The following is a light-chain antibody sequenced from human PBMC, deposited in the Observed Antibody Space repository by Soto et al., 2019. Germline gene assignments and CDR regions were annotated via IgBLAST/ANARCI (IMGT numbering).Light chain of an antibody. CDR3: QQSYTTAYT. J-gene: IGKJ2*01. Sequence: DIQMTQSPSSLSASVGDRVTITCRASQRITSYLNWYQQKLGKAPKLLIYAASNLQSGLPSRFSGSRFGTDFTLTIRSLQPDDFATYFCQQSYTTAYTFGMGIKLEIK. V-gene: IGKV1-39*01. CDR2: AAS. CDR1: QRITSY.